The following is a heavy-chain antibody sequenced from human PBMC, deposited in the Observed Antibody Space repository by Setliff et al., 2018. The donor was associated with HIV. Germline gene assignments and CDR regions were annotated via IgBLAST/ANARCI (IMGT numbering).Heavy chain of an antibody. D-gene: IGHD4-17*01. CDR2: IYPGDSTA. J-gene: IGHJ1*01. Sequence: GESLKISCKGSGYFFVNFWIAWVRQMPGKGLEWMAIIYPGDSTAKYSPSFQGQVTLSVDKSINTVYLQWSSLKASDTAMYYCATWTRAETSENFQHWGQGTLVTVSS. CDR3: ATWTRAETSENFQH. V-gene: IGHV5-51*01. CDR1: GYFFVNFW.